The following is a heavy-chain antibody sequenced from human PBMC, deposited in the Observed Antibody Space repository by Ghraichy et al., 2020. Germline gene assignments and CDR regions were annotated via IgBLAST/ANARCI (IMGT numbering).Heavy chain of an antibody. D-gene: IGHD3-10*01. CDR1: GGSFSGYY. Sequence: GSLRLSCAVYGGSFSGYYWSWIRQPPGKGLEWIGEINHSGSTNYNPSLKSRVTISVDTSKNQFSLKLSSGTAADTAVYYCARVWFGAEYFQHGGQGTLVTVSS. V-gene: IGHV4-34*01. CDR2: INHSGST. CDR3: ARVWFGAEYFQH. J-gene: IGHJ1*01.